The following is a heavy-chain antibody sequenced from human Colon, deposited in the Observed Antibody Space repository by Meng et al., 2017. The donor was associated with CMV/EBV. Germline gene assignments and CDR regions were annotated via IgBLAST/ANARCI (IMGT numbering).Heavy chain of an antibody. J-gene: IGHJ3*02. Sequence: SVQVSCKAAGGTLSSPGFSWVRQAPGQGREWVGGIIPMFGTANYAQTFRGRVTITTDDSTSTAYMELRTLRSEDTAVYYCATAKYCSSNSCSGFDIWGQGTMVPSPQ. CDR3: ATAKYCSSNSCSGFDI. CDR2: IIPMFGTA. V-gene: IGHV1-69*05. D-gene: IGHD2-2*01. CDR1: GGTLSSPG.